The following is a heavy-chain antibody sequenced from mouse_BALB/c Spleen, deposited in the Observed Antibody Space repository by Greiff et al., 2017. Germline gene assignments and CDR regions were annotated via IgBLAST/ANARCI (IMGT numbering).Heavy chain of an antibody. V-gene: IGHV1-5*01. Sequence: VQLQQSGTVLARPGASVKMSCKASGYSFTSYWMHWVKQRPGQGLEWIGAIYPGNSDTSYNQKFKGKAKLTAVTSASTAYMELSSLTTEDSAVYYCIRYDGGYYAMDYWGQGTSVTVSS. CDR2: IYPGNSDT. J-gene: IGHJ4*01. CDR3: IRYDGGYYAMDY. CDR1: GYSFTSYW. D-gene: IGHD2-14*01.